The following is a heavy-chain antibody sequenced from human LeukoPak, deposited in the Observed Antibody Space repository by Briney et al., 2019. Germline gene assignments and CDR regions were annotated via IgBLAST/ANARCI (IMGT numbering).Heavy chain of an antibody. CDR2: VSPYNGNT. J-gene: IGHJ4*02. Sequence: ASVKVSCKASGYTFTSYGISWGRQAPGQGLEWMGSVSPYNGNTKYTEWLQGRVIMTTDTSTRTAYMELRSLRSDDTAVFYCARDQYDYTWGSYRPYFDSWGQGTLVTVSS. V-gene: IGHV1-18*04. D-gene: IGHD3-16*02. CDR1: GYTFTSYG. CDR3: ARDQYDYTWGSYRPYFDS.